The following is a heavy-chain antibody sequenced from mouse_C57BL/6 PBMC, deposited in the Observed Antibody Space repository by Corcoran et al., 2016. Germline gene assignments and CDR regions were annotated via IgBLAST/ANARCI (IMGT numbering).Heavy chain of an antibody. CDR3: ARSGEYDYDGPYWYFDV. V-gene: IGHV1-19*01. Sequence: EVQLQQSGPVLVKPGASVKMSCKASGYTFTDYYMNWVKQSHGKSLEWIGVINPYNGGTSYNQKFKGKATLTVDKSSSTAYMELNSLTSEDSAVYYCARSGEYDYDGPYWYFDVWGTGTTVTVSS. D-gene: IGHD2-4*01. J-gene: IGHJ1*03. CDR1: GYTFTDYY. CDR2: INPYNGGT.